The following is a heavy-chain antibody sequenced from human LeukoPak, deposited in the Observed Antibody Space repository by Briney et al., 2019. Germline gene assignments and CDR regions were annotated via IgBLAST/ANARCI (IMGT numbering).Heavy chain of an antibody. D-gene: IGHD3-22*01. CDR2: ISGSGGST. CDR3: ARDSYDSSGYYLYDY. J-gene: IGHJ4*01. Sequence: PGGSLRLSCAASGFTFSSYAMSWVRQAPGKGLEWVSAISGSGGSTYYADSVKGRFTISRDNSENTLYLQMNSLRAEDTAVYYCARDSYDSSGYYLYDYWGQGTLVTVSS. CDR1: GFTFSSYA. V-gene: IGHV3-23*01.